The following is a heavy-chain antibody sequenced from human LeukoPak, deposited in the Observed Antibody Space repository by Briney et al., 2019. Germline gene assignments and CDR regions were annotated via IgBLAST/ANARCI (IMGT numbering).Heavy chain of an antibody. CDR3: AKDQSAYGDLVY. Sequence: PGRSLRLSYAASGFTFSSYGMHWLREALGKGLEGGAVISYDGSNKYYADSVKGRFTISRDNSKNKLYLQMNSLRAEDTAVYYCAKDQSAYGDLVYWGQGTLVTVSS. J-gene: IGHJ4*02. V-gene: IGHV3-30*18. D-gene: IGHD4-17*01. CDR1: GFTFSSYG. CDR2: ISYDGSNK.